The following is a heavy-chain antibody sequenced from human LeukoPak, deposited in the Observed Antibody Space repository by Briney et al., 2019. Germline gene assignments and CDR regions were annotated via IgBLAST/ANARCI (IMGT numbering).Heavy chain of an antibody. CDR3: VSPQFINY. D-gene: IGHD5-24*01. Sequence: PGGSLRLSCSASGFTFSSLGMHWVRQAPGKGLEHVSTIGSDGDSTYYADSVKDRFTISSDNSKNALYLQMTSLRPEDSAVYYCVSPQFINYWGQGTLVTVSS. J-gene: IGHJ4*01. V-gene: IGHV3-64D*06. CDR1: GFTFSSLG. CDR2: IGSDGDST.